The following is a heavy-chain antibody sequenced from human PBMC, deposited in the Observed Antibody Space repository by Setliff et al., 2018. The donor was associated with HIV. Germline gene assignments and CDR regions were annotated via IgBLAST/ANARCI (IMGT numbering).Heavy chain of an antibody. CDR2: MNPNSGNT. CDR1: GGTFSSYA. J-gene: IGHJ6*02. Sequence: ASVKVSCKASGGTFSSYAINWVRQATGQGLEWMGWMNPNSGNTGYAQKFLDRVTMTVDTATSRAYMELRSLRSDDTAVYFCARLGSGWSDSYYYAMDIWGQGTTVTVSS. CDR3: ARLGSGWSDSYYYAMDI. V-gene: IGHV1-8*02. D-gene: IGHD6-19*01.